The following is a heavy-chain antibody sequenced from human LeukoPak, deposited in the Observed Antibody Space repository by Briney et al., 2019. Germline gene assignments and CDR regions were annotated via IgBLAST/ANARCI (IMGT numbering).Heavy chain of an antibody. J-gene: IGHJ4*02. V-gene: IGHV1-46*01. D-gene: IGHD3-22*01. Sequence: ASVKVSCKASGYTFTSYYMHWVRQAPGQGLEWVGIINPSGGSTSYAQKFQGRVTMTRDTSTSTVYMELSSLRSEDTAVYYCARDRQPTYYYDSSGPTPGYWGQGTLVTVSS. CDR1: GYTFTSYY. CDR3: ARDRQPTYYYDSSGPTPGY. CDR2: INPSGGST.